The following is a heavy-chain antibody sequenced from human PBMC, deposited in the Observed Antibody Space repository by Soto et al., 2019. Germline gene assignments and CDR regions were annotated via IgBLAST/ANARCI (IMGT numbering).Heavy chain of an antibody. V-gene: IGHV4-34*01. CDR1: GGSFSGYY. CDR2: INHSGST. D-gene: IGHD3-16*01. J-gene: IGHJ5*02. CDR3: ARGTLGATGSSWFDP. Sequence: SETLSLTCAVYGGSFSGYYWSWIRQPPGKGLEWIGEINHSGSTNYNPSLKSRVTISVDTSKNQFSLKLSSVTAADTAVYYCARGTLGATGSSWFDPWGQGTLVTVLL.